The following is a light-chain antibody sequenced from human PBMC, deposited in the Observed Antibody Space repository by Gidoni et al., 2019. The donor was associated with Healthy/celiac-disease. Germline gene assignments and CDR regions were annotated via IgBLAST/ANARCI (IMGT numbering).Light chain of an antibody. V-gene: IGKV1-5*03. CDR2: KGA. CDR3: QQYKSYFPLT. CDR1: QSISSW. Sequence: DIQMTQSPSTLSASVGDRVTITCRASQSISSWLAWYQQKPGKAPKLLIYKGARLESGVPSRFSGSGAGTEFTLTISSLQPDDFATYYCQQYKSYFPLTFGGGTKVEIK. J-gene: IGKJ4*01.